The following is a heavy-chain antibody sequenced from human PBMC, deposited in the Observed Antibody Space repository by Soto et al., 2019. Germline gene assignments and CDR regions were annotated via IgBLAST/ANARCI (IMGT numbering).Heavy chain of an antibody. CDR2: ISGSGGST. CDR3: AKLYSSPNPSDY. V-gene: IGHV3-23*01. J-gene: IGHJ4*02. CDR1: GFTFSSST. Sequence: EVQLLESGGGLVQPGGSLRLSCAASGFTFSSSTMSWVRQAPGKGLEWVSAISGSGGSTYYADSVKGRFTISRDNSKNTLYLQMNSLRAEDTAVYYCAKLYSSPNPSDYCGQRTLVTVAS. D-gene: IGHD6-13*01.